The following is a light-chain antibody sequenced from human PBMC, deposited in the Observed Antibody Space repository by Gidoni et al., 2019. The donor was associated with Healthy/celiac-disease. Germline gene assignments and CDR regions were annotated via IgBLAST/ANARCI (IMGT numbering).Light chain of an antibody. J-gene: IGLJ2*01. V-gene: IGLV1-40*01. CDR2: GNS. Sequence: QSVLTQPPSVSVAPGQTVTISCTGSSANIGAGYDVHWYQQRPGTAPKLLIYGNSNRPSGVPDRFSGSKSGTSASLAITGLQAEDEADYSCQSYDSILSGSVFGGGTKLTVL. CDR1: SANIGAGYD. CDR3: QSYDSILSGSV.